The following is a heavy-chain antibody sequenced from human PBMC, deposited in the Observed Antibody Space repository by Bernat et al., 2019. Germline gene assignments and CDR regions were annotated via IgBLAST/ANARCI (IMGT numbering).Heavy chain of an antibody. J-gene: IGHJ4*02. CDR1: GFTFSTYA. CDR3: AKDLRYCSSTSCYQPYDY. V-gene: IGHV3-23*01. CDR2: ISGSGGST. Sequence: EVQLLESGGGLVQPGGSLRLSCAASGFTFSTYAMSWVRQAPGKGLEWVTAISGSGGSTYYADSVKGRFTISRDNSKNTLYLQMNSLRAEDTAVYYCAKDLRYCSSTSCYQPYDYWGQGTLVTVYS. D-gene: IGHD2-2*01.